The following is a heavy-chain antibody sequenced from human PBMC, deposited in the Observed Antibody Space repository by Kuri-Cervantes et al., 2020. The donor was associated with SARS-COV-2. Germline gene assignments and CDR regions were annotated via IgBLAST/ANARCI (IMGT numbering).Heavy chain of an antibody. CDR3: ARGHTSSSWDNWFDP. D-gene: IGHD6-13*01. V-gene: IGHV1-18*01. Sequence: ASVKVSCKASGYTFTSYGISWVRQAPGQGLEWMGWISAYNGNTNYAQKPQGRVTMTTDTSTSTAYMELRSLRSDDTAVYYCARGHTSSSWDNWFDPWGQGTLVTVSS. J-gene: IGHJ5*02. CDR1: GYTFTSYG. CDR2: ISAYNGNT.